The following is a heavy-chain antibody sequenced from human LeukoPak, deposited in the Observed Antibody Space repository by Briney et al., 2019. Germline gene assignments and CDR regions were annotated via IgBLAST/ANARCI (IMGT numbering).Heavy chain of an antibody. V-gene: IGHV4-34*01. CDR1: GGAFSGYY. Sequence: PSETLSLTCAVYGGAFSGYYWSWIRQPPGKGLEWIGEINHSGSTNYNPSLKSRAIISVETAKKQFSLKLSSVTAADTAVYYCARGGHSYGNNDAFDIWGQGTMVTVSS. D-gene: IGHD5-18*01. J-gene: IGHJ3*02. CDR2: INHSGST. CDR3: ARGGHSYGNNDAFDI.